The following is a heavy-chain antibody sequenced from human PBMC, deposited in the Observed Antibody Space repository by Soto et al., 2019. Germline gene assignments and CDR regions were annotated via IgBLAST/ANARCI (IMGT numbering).Heavy chain of an antibody. CDR1: GFNFREKA. J-gene: IGHJ4*03. CDR3: AKKEEYDHVWGKSPLD. D-gene: IGHD3-16*01. V-gene: IGHV3-49*04. Sequence: GGSLRLSCAASGFNFREKAMVGVRQAPGKGREWVGFIRSQVYGGTPQHVASVEGRFSISGDDSKSIAYLQMNSLKTEDTALYYCAKKEEYDHVWGKSPLDWGQGTLVTVSS. CDR2: IRSQVYGGTP.